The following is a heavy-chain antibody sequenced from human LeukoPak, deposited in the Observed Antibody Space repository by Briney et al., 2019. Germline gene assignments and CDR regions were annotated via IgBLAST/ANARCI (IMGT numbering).Heavy chain of an antibody. D-gene: IGHD6-19*01. V-gene: IGHV3-23*01. CDR1: GFTFSSSS. J-gene: IGHJ4*02. CDR2: ISGSGGST. CDR3: AKGSGWYV. Sequence: GGSLRLSCAASGFTFSSSSMSWVRQAPGKGLEWVSVISGSGGSTDYADSVKGRFTISRDNSKNTLYLQISSLRAEGTAVYYCAKGSGWYVWGQGTLVTVSS.